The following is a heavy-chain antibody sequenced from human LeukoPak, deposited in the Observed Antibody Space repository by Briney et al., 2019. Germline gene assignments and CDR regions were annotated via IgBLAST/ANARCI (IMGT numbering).Heavy chain of an antibody. J-gene: IGHJ5*02. CDR2: IKQDGSEK. D-gene: IGHD3-22*01. CDR1: GFIFNRAW. Sequence: GGSLRLSCAASGFIFNRAWMNWVRQAPGKGLEWVANIKQDGSEKYYVDSVKGRFTISRDNAKNSLYLQMNSLRAEDTAVYYCARAVLGYFNWFDPWGQGTLVTVSS. CDR3: ARAVLGYFNWFDP. V-gene: IGHV3-7*01.